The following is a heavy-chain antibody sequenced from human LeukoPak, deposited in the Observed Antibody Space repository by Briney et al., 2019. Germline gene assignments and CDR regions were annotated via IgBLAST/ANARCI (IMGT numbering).Heavy chain of an antibody. D-gene: IGHD1-26*01. CDR1: RGTFSSYA. CDR3: ARDSGSYFQAFDI. Sequence: SVKVSCKASRGTFSSYAISWVRQAPGQGLEWMGGIIPIFGTANYAQKFQGRVTITTDESTSTAYMELSSLRSEDTAVYYCARDSGSYFQAFDIWGQGTMVTVSS. V-gene: IGHV1-69*05. CDR2: IIPIFGTA. J-gene: IGHJ3*02.